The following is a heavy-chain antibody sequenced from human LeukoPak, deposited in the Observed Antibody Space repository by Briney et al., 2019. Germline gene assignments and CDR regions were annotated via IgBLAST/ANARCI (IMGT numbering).Heavy chain of an antibody. CDR3: ARDGRYDSSGYFFY. V-gene: IGHV1-2*02. D-gene: IGHD3-22*01. J-gene: IGHJ4*02. CDR1: GYTFISYG. CDR2: INPNSGAT. Sequence: GASVKVSCKASGYTFISYGISWVRQAPGQGLEWMGWINPNSGATKYAQKFQGRVTMTRDTSISTAYMELSRLSSDDTAVYYCARDGRYDSSGYFFYWGQGILVTVSS.